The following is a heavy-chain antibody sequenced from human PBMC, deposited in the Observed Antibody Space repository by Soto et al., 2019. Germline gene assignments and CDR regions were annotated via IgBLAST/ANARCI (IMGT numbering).Heavy chain of an antibody. J-gene: IGHJ6*03. CDR1: GFTFSSYS. CDR3: ARDYDFWSGYYPSKIYYYYMAV. CDR2: ISSSSSYI. D-gene: IGHD3-3*01. V-gene: IGHV3-21*01. Sequence: EVQLVESGGGLVQPGGSLRLSCAASGFTFSSYSMNWVRQAPGKGLEWVSSISSSSSYIYYADSVKGRFTISRDNAKNSLYLQMNSLRAEDTAVYYCARDYDFWSGYYPSKIYYYYMAVWGKGTTVTVSS.